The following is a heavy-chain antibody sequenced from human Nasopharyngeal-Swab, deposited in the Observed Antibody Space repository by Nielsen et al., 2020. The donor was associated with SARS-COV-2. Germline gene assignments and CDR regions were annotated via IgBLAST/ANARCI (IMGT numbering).Heavy chain of an antibody. D-gene: IGHD2-15*01. CDR3: ATSLLGYCSGGSCYAYYGMDV. Sequence: GGSLRLSCAASGFTVSSNYMSWVRQAPGKGLEWVSVIYSGGSTYYADPVKGRFTISRDNSKNTLYLQMNSLRAEDTAVYYCATSLLGYCSGGSCYAYYGMDVWGQGTTVTVSS. CDR2: IYSGGST. CDR1: GFTVSSNY. V-gene: IGHV3-66*01. J-gene: IGHJ6*02.